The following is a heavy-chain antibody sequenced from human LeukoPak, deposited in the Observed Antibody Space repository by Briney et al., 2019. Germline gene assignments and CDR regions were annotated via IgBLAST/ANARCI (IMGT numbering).Heavy chain of an antibody. D-gene: IGHD2-21*02. Sequence: GRSLRLSCAASGFTFSSYWMHWVRQAPGKGLVWVSRINSDGSSTSYADSVKGRFTISRDNAKNTLYLQMNSLRAEDTAVYYCARGSLYCGGDCSKFDYWGQGTLVTVSS. CDR2: INSDGSST. V-gene: IGHV3-74*01. J-gene: IGHJ4*02. CDR3: ARGSLYCGGDCSKFDY. CDR1: GFTFSSYW.